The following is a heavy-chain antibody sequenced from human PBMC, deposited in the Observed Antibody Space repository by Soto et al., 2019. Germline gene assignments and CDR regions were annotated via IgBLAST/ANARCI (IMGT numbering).Heavy chain of an antibody. CDR2: IIPIFGTA. V-gene: IGHV1-69*01. J-gene: IGHJ4*02. CDR3: AINEGRDVSTFDY. CDR1: GGIFTRYD. D-gene: IGHD3-10*02. Sequence: QVQLVQSGAEVKTPGSSVKVSCKASGGIFTRYDIRWVRQAPGQGLEWMGAIIPIFGTANYAQKFQGRVTITADATPSTAYMELRSLRSADTAMYYCAINEGRDVSTFDYWGQGTLVTVYS.